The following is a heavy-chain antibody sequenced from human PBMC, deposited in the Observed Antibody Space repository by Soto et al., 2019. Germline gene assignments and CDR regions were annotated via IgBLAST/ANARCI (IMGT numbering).Heavy chain of an antibody. J-gene: IGHJ4*02. D-gene: IGHD4-17*01. CDR1: GYTFTGYY. V-gene: IGHV1-2*02. CDR2: INPNSGGT. CDR3: ARVAKNDYGDYTLFY. Sequence: QVPLVQSGAEVKKPGASVKVSCKASGYTFTGYYMHWVRQAPGQGLEWMGWINPNSGGTNYAQKFQGRVTMTRDTSISTAYMELSRLRSDDTAVYYCARVAKNDYGDYTLFYWGQGTLVTVSS.